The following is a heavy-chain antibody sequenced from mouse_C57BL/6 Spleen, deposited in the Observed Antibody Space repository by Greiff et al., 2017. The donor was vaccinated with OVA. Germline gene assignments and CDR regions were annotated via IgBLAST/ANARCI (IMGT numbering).Heavy chain of an antibody. CDR3: ARGSIYYYGNWYFDV. Sequence: QVQLQQPGAELVMPGASVKLSCKASGYTFTSYWMHWVKQRPGQGLEWIGEIDPSDSYTHYNQKFKGKSTLTVDKSSSTAYMQLSSLTSEDSAVYYCARGSIYYYGNWYFDVWGTGTTVTVSS. CDR2: IDPSDSYT. V-gene: IGHV1-69*01. J-gene: IGHJ1*03. D-gene: IGHD1-1*01. CDR1: GYTFTSYW.